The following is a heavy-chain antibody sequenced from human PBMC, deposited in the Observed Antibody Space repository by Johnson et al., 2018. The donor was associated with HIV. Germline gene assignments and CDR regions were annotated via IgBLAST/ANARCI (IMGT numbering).Heavy chain of an antibody. CDR1: GFTVSSNE. V-gene: IGHV3-38-3*01. D-gene: IGHD1-26*01. Sequence: VQLVESGGGVVQPGRSLRLSCAASGFTVSSNEMSWVRQAPGKGLEWVSSISGGSTYYADSRKGRFTISRDNSKNTLHLQMNSLRAEDTAVYYCARPHSFQYQHAFDIWGQGTKVTVSS. J-gene: IGHJ3*02. CDR3: ARPHSFQYQHAFDI. CDR2: ISGGST.